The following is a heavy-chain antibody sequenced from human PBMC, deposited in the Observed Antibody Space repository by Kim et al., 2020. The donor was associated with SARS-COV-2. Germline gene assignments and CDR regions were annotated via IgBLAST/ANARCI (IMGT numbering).Heavy chain of an antibody. V-gene: IGHV1-24*01. CDR3: ATDQWSGSYYFDY. Sequence: ASVKVSCKVSGYTLTELSMHWVRQAPGKGLEWMGGLDPEDGETNYAQKFQGRVTMTEDTSTDTAYMELSSLRSEDTAVYYCATDQWSGSYYFDYWGQGTLVTVSS. CDR1: GYTLTELS. CDR2: LDPEDGET. J-gene: IGHJ4*02. D-gene: IGHD1-26*01.